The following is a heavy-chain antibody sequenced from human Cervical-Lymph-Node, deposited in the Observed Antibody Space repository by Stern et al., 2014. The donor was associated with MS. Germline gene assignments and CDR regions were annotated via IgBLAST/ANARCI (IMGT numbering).Heavy chain of an antibody. Sequence: VQLVESGAEVKKPGASVKVSCQASGYIFTDYGINWVRQATGQGLAWMGWTSPYNGNRDYLQNVQSRISMTVDTSTSTVYIELRSLKSDDTAVYYCARGGFQWLVRKYLDYWGQGTLVTVSS. CDR2: TSPYNGNR. J-gene: IGHJ4*02. CDR3: ARGGFQWLVRKYLDY. D-gene: IGHD6-19*01. CDR1: GYIFTDYG. V-gene: IGHV1-18*01.